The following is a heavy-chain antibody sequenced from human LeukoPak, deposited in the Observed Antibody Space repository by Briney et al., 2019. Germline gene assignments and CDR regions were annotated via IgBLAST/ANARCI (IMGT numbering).Heavy chain of an antibody. J-gene: IGHJ4*02. CDR3: AIRYCSSASCYMYY. CDR2: IYYSGST. V-gene: IGHV4-59*12. CDR1: GGSISSYY. D-gene: IGHD2-2*02. Sequence: SETLSLTCTVSGGSISSYYWSWTRQPPGKGLEWIGYIYYSGSTNYNPSLKSRVTISVDTSKKQFSLKLSSVTAADTAVYYCAIRYCSSASCYMYYWGQGTLVTVSS.